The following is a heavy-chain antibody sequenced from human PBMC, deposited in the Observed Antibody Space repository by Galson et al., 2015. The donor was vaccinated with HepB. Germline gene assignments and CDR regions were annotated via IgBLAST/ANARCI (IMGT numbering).Heavy chain of an antibody. D-gene: IGHD1-14*01. CDR3: ARDLRTSRRAYDI. CDR1: GFTLSTYN. Sequence: SLRLSCAASGFTLSTYNMNWVRQAPGKGLEWVSFIATGNTHMKYAESVKGRFTISRDDAKNSLYLQMSSLRAEDTAIYYCARDLRTSRRAYDIWGQGTLVTVSS. J-gene: IGHJ3*02. CDR2: IATGNTHM. V-gene: IGHV3-21*01.